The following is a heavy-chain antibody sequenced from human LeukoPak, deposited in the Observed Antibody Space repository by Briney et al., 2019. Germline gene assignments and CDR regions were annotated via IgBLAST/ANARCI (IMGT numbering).Heavy chain of an antibody. J-gene: IGHJ4*02. CDR2: ISYDGSNK. Sequence: GGSLGLSCAASGFTFSSYAMHWVRQAPGKGLEWVAVISYDGSNKYYADSVKGRFTISRDNSKNTLYLQMNSLRAEDTAVYYCARGWLVTTYFDYWGQGTLVTVSS. D-gene: IGHD6-19*01. CDR3: ARGWLVTTYFDY. CDR1: GFTFSSYA. V-gene: IGHV3-30*04.